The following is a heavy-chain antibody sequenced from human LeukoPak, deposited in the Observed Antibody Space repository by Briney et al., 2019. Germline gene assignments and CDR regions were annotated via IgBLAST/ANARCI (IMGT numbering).Heavy chain of an antibody. Sequence: GGSLRLSCASSGFTFSKHGMHWVRQAPGKGLEWVAVIYHDGTNKYYAHSVKGRFTISRDNSKDTLFLQMISLRGEDTAVYFCAREDDGFDIWGQGTPVTVSS. CDR2: IYHDGTNK. CDR3: AREDDGFDI. V-gene: IGHV3-33*01. CDR1: GFTFSKHG. J-gene: IGHJ3*02.